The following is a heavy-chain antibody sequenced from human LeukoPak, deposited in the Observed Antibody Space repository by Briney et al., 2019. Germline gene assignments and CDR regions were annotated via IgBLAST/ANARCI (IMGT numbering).Heavy chain of an antibody. J-gene: IGHJ4*02. CDR2: IYYSGST. V-gene: IGHV4-31*03. CDR1: GGSISSGGYY. Sequence: SETLSLTCTVSGGSISSGGYYWSWIRQHPGKGLEWIGYIYYSGSTNYNPSLKSRVTISVDKSKNQFSLKLSSVTAADTAVYYCARGLWFGEPYTTEDYWGQGTLVTVSS. CDR3: ARGLWFGEPYTTEDY. D-gene: IGHD3-10*01.